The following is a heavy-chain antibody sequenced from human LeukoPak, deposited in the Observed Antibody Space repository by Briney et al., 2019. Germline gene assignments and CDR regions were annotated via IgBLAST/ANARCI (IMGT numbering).Heavy chain of an antibody. CDR1: GGSFSGYY. Sequence: SETLSLTCAVYGGSFSGYYWSWIRQPPGKGLEWIGEINHSGSTNYNPSLKSRVTISVDTSKNQFSLKLSSVTAADTAVYYCARVWSGYYFVVITDYYYYMGVWGKGTTVTVSS. CDR2: INHSGST. J-gene: IGHJ6*03. V-gene: IGHV4-34*01. D-gene: IGHD3-3*01. CDR3: ARVWSGYYFVVITDYYYYMGV.